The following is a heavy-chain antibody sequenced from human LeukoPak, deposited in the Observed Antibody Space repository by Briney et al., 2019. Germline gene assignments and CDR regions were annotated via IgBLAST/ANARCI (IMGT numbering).Heavy chain of an antibody. D-gene: IGHD6-13*01. V-gene: IGHV4-39*07. Sequence: SETLSLTCTVSGGSISSSSYYWGWIRQPPGKGLEWIGSIYYSGSTYYNPSLKSRVTISVDTSKNQFSLKLSSVTAADTAVYYCAREQQLFYYYYYYMDVWGKGTTVTISS. CDR3: AREQQLFYYYYYYMDV. CDR1: GGSISSSSYY. CDR2: IYYSGST. J-gene: IGHJ6*03.